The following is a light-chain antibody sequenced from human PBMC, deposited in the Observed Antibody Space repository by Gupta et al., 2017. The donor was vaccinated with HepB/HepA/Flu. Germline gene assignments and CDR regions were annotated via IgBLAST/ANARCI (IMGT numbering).Light chain of an antibody. Sequence: EIVLTQSPATLSLSPGERATLSCRASQSVSSYLAWYQQKPGQATRILIYDASNRATGIPARFSGSGCGTDFTLTISSLEPEDFEVYYCQQRSNWHPGPFFGQGTRLEIK. CDR2: DAS. CDR3: QQRSNWHPGPF. V-gene: IGKV3-11*01. J-gene: IGKJ5*01. CDR1: QSVSSY.